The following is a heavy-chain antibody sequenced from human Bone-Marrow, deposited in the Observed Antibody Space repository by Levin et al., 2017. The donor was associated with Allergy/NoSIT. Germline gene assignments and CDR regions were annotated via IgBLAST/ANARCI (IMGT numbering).Heavy chain of an antibody. J-gene: IGHJ4*02. CDR1: GDSITNYY. Sequence: RAGGSLRLSCTVAGDSITNYYWSWIRQAPGKGLEWIGYVYDSGRTNYNPSLKSRVTISGDTSKNQFSLKMRSVTAADTAVYFCARAYTGTNLDYWGQGTLVTVSS. CDR3: ARAYTGTNLDY. D-gene: IGHD1-7*01. V-gene: IGHV4-59*01. CDR2: VYDSGRT.